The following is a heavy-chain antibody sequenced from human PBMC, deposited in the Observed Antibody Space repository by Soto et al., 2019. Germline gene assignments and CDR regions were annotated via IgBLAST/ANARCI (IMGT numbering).Heavy chain of an antibody. Sequence: GGSLRLSCAASGFTFSSYSMNWVRQAPGKGLEWVSSISSSSSYIYYADSVKGRFTISRDNAKNSLYLQMNSLRAEDTAVYYCARDSHVEMATSDYWGQGTLVTVAS. CDR1: GFTFSSYS. V-gene: IGHV3-21*01. D-gene: IGHD5-12*01. CDR2: ISSSSSYI. CDR3: ARDSHVEMATSDY. J-gene: IGHJ4*02.